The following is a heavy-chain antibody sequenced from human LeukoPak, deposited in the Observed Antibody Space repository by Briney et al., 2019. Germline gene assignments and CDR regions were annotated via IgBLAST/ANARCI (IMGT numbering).Heavy chain of an antibody. CDR3: AKGTRRITMVRGVIGYFDY. D-gene: IGHD3-10*01. V-gene: IGHV3-30*18. CDR2: ISYDGSNK. CDR1: GFTFRSYG. J-gene: IGHJ4*02. Sequence: GGSLRLSCAASGFTFRSYGMHWVRQAPGKGLEWVAVISYDGSNKYYADSVKGRFTISRDNSKNTLYLQMNSLRAEDTAVYYCAKGTRRITMVRGVIGYFDYWGQGTLVTVSS.